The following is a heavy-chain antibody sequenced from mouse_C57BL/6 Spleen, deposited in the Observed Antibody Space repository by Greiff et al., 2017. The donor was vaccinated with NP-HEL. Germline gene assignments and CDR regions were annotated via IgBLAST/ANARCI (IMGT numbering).Heavy chain of an antibody. Sequence: VQLQQPGAELVMPGASVKLSCKASGYTFTSYWMHWVKQRPGQGLEWIGEIDPSDSYTNYNQKFKGKSTLTVDKSSSTAYMQLSSLTSEDSAVYYCARGDVRRAMDYWGQGTSVTVSS. CDR1: GYTFTSYW. D-gene: IGHD1-1*01. V-gene: IGHV1-69*01. CDR3: ARGDVRRAMDY. J-gene: IGHJ4*01. CDR2: IDPSDSYT.